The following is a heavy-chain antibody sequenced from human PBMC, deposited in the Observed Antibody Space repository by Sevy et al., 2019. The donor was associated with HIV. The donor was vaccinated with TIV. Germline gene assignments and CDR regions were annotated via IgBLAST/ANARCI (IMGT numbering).Heavy chain of an antibody. CDR1: GGSLRNYG. CDR3: AGDVSDIFQWLGYDY. J-gene: IGHJ4*01. Sequence: SETLSLTCTVSGGSLRNYGWAWIRQSPGRRLEWIGHIYASGNTNYNASLESRVTISLDMYKNQFSLRLKSVTAADTAAYYCAGDVSDIFQWLGYDYWGQGNLVTVSS. V-gene: IGHV4-4*08. CDR2: IYASGNT. D-gene: IGHD6-19*01.